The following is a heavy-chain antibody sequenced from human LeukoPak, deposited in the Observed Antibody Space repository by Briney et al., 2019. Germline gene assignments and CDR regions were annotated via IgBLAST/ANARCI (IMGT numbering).Heavy chain of an antibody. CDR3: ARDYVWFGEQIWRAQYYFGY. CDR2: INPNSGGT. CDR1: GYTFTGYY. Sequence: GASVKVSCKASGYTFTGYYMHWVRQAPGQGLEWMGWINPNSGGTNYAQKFQGRVTMTRDTSISTAYMELSRLRSDDTAVYYCARDYVWFGEQIWRAQYYFGYWGQGTLVTVSS. J-gene: IGHJ4*02. V-gene: IGHV1-2*02. D-gene: IGHD3-10*01.